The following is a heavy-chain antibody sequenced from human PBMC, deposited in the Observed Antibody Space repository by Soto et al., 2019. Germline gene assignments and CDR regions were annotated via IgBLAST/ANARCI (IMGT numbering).Heavy chain of an antibody. J-gene: IGHJ3*02. Sequence: GASVKVSCKASGFTFTSSAVQWVRQARGQRLEWMGWIVVESGNTNYAQKFQERVTMTGDISTNTAYMELSSLRSEDTAVYYCATHLVVPAAILLGAFDIWGQGTMVTVSS. V-gene: IGHV1-58*01. D-gene: IGHD2-2*01. CDR2: IVVESGNT. CDR1: GFTFTSSA. CDR3: ATHLVVPAAILLGAFDI.